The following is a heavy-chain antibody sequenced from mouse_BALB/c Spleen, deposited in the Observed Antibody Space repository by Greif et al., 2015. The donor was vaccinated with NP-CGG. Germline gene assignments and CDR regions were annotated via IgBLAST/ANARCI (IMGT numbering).Heavy chain of an antibody. CDR3: ATGYYAMDY. CDR2: ISSGGSYT. CDR1: GFTFSSYA. Sequence: EVQGVESEGGLVKPGGSLKLSCAASGFTFSSYAMSWVRQSPEKRLEWVAEISSGGSYTYYPDTVTGRFTISRDNAKNTLYLEMSSLRSEDTAMYYCATGYYAMDYWGQGTSVTVSS. J-gene: IGHJ4*01. V-gene: IGHV5-9-4*01. D-gene: IGHD4-1*01.